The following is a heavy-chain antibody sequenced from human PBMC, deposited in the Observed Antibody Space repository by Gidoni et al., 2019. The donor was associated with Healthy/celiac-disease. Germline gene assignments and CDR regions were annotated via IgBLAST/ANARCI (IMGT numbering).Heavy chain of an antibody. CDR2: IKSKTDGGTT. CDR3: TTAGYYGSGAGDY. J-gene: IGHJ4*02. Sequence: EVQLVESGGGLVKHGGSLRLSCAASGFTCRNAWMSWVRQAPGKGMAWVGRIKSKTDGGTTDYAAPVTGRFTISRDDSKNTLYLQMNSLKPEDTAVYYCTTAGYYGSGAGDYWGQGTLVTVSS. CDR1: GFTCRNAW. V-gene: IGHV3-15*01. D-gene: IGHD3-10*01.